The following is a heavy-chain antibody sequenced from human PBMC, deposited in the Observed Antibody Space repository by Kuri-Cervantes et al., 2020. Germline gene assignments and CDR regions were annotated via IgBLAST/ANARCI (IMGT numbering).Heavy chain of an antibody. Sequence: ASVKVSCKASGCTFTSYDINWVRQATGQGLEWMGWTNPNSGNTGYAQKFQGRVTMTRNTSISTAYMELSSLRSEDTAVYYCAREGEMARDYFDYWGQGTLVTVSS. V-gene: IGHV1-8*01. CDR3: AREGEMARDYFDY. CDR2: TNPNSGNT. J-gene: IGHJ4*02. D-gene: IGHD5-24*01. CDR1: GCTFTSYD.